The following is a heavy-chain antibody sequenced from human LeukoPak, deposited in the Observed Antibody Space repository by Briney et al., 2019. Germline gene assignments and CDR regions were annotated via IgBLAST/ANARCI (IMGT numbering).Heavy chain of an antibody. D-gene: IGHD3-22*01. J-gene: IGHJ1*01. V-gene: IGHV1-18*01. Sequence: GASVKVSFKASGYTFIIYGISWVRQAPGQGREWMGWISAYNGNINSAQQLQRTVTMTRDTSPSTVYMELSSLRSEDTAVYYCARDLGHYYDSKKAYFQHWGQGTLVTVSS. CDR3: ARDLGHYYDSKKAYFQH. CDR1: GYTFIIYG. CDR2: ISAYNGNI.